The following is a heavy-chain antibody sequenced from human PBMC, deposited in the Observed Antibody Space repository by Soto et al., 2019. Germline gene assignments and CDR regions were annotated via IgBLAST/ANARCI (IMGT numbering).Heavy chain of an antibody. CDR1: GGSISSYY. CDR3: ARGDCSSTSCYGGNYYYYGMDV. Sequence: SEPLSLTCTVSGGSISSYYWNWIRQPPGKGLEWIGYIYYSGSTNYNPSLKSRVTISVDTSKNQFSLKLSSVTAADTAVYYCARGDCSSTSCYGGNYYYYGMDVWGQGTTVTVSS. D-gene: IGHD2-2*01. V-gene: IGHV4-59*08. J-gene: IGHJ6*02. CDR2: IYYSGST.